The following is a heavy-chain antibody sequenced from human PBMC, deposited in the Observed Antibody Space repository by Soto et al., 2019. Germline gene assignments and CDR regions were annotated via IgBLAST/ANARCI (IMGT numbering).Heavy chain of an antibody. Sequence: SETLSLTCTVSGGSSSSYYWSWIRQPPGKGLEWIGYIYYSGSTNYNPSLKSRVTISVDTSKNQFSLKLSSVTAADTAVYYCARENYYDSSGYSNFDYWGQGTPVTVSS. CDR2: IYYSGST. CDR3: ARENYYDSSGYSNFDY. V-gene: IGHV4-59*01. CDR1: GGSSSSYY. D-gene: IGHD3-22*01. J-gene: IGHJ4*02.